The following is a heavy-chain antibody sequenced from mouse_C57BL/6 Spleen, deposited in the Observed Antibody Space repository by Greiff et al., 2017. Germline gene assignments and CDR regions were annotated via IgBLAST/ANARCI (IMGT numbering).Heavy chain of an antibody. J-gene: IGHJ4*01. CDR1: GYSFTGYY. CDR3: AREGTKNFPCAMDY. Sequence: VQLQQSGPELVKPGASVKISCKASGYSFTGYYMNWVKQSPEKSLEWIGEINPSTGGTTYNQKFKAKATLTVDKSSSTAYMQLKSLTSEDSAVYYCAREGTKNFPCAMDYWGQGPSVTVSS. CDR2: INPSTGGT. V-gene: IGHV1-42*01. D-gene: IGHD3-3*01.